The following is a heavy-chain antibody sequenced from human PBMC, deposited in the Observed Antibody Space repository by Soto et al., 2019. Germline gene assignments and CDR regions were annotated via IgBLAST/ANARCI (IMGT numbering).Heavy chain of an antibody. CDR2: ISSSSSTI. J-gene: IGHJ4*02. CDR1: GFTFSSYS. Sequence: EVQLVESGGGLVQPGGSLRLSCAASGFTFSSYSMNWVRQAPGKGLEWVSDISSSSSTIYYADSVKGRFTISRDNAKNSLYLQRNSLRDEDTAVYYCARGGYYDSSFPWGQGTLVTVSS. CDR3: ARGGYYDSSFP. D-gene: IGHD3-22*01. V-gene: IGHV3-48*02.